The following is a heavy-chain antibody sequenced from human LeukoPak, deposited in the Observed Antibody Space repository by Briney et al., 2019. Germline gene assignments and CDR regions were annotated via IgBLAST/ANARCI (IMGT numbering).Heavy chain of an antibody. CDR2: IYHSGST. V-gene: IGHV4-38-2*01. J-gene: IGHJ4*02. Sequence: PSETLSPTCAVSGYSISNGYYWGWIRQPPGKGLEWIGSIYHSGSTYYNPSLKSRVTISVDTSKNQFSLKLSSVTAADTAVYYCARLESPNFDYWGQGTLVTVSS. D-gene: IGHD5-24*01. CDR1: GYSISNGYY. CDR3: ARLESPNFDY.